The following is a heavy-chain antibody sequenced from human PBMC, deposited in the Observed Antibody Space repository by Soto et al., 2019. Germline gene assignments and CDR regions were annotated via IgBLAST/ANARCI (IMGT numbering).Heavy chain of an antibody. D-gene: IGHD6-13*01. Sequence: QVQLQESGPGLVKPSQTLSLTCTVSGGSISSGGYYWSWIRQHPGKGLEWIGYIYYSGSTYDNPSLNSRVTISVDTPKNPFSLKPSSVTAADTAVYYCARTPQQLVPWTFDYWGQGTLVTVSS. J-gene: IGHJ4*02. V-gene: IGHV4-31*03. CDR2: IYYSGST. CDR1: GGSISSGGYY. CDR3: ARTPQQLVPWTFDY.